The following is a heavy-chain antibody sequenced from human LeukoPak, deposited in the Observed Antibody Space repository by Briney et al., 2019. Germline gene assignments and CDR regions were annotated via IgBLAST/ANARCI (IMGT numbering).Heavy chain of an antibody. D-gene: IGHD1-26*01. Sequence: SETLSLTCTVSGYFISSGYYWGWIRQPPGKGLEWIGSIYHSGSTYYNPSLKSRVTISVDTSKNQFSLKLSSVTAADTAVYYCARVVVGATVFDYWGQGTLVTVSS. CDR2: IYHSGST. CDR1: GYFISSGYY. CDR3: ARVVVGATVFDY. V-gene: IGHV4-38-2*02. J-gene: IGHJ4*02.